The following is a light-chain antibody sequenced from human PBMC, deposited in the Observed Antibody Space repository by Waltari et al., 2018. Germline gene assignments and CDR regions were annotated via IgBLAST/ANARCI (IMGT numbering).Light chain of an antibody. Sequence: DIQMTQSSSSLSASVGDRVTITCRASQSITSFLNWYQQKPGKAPKLLIYAASNLQSGVPSRFSGSGSGTDFSLTISSLQPEDFATYYCQQTYSTPDTFGGGTKVEIK. CDR1: QSITSF. CDR3: QQTYSTPDT. J-gene: IGKJ4*01. CDR2: AAS. V-gene: IGKV1-39*01.